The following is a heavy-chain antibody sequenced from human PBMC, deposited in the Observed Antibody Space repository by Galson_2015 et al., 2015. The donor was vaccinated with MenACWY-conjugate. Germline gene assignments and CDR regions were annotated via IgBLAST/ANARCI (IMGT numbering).Heavy chain of an antibody. J-gene: IGHJ6*02. CDR2: ISPGDSNT. CDR1: GYSFTTYW. D-gene: IGHD1-26*01. CDR3: ARHPPGGRGMDV. Sequence: QSGAEVKKPGESLTISCTTTGYSFTTYWLAWVRQMPGPGLEWMGPISPGDSNTRYSPSFQGQVTISADKSISTAYLQWSSLKASDTAMYYCARHPPGGRGMDVWGQGTTVTVSS. V-gene: IGHV5-51*01.